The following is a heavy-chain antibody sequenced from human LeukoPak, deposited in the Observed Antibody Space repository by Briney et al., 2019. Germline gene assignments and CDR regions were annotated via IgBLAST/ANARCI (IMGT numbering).Heavy chain of an antibody. CDR2: IYHSGST. D-gene: IGHD3-22*01. CDR3: ARVGNYYDSSGYDY. J-gene: IGHJ4*02. V-gene: IGHV4-30-2*01. Sequence: SQTLSLTCTVSGGSISSGGYYWSWIRQPPGKGLEWIGYIYHSGSTYYNPSLKSRVTISVDRSKNQFSLKLSSVTAADTAVYYCARVGNYYDSSGYDYWGQGTLVTVSS. CDR1: GGSISSGGYY.